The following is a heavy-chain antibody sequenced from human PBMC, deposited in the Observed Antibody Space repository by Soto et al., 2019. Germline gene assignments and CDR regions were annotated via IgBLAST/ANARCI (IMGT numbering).Heavy chain of an antibody. Sequence: ASVKVSCKASGYTFTSYGISWVRQAPGQGLEWMGWISAYNGNTNYAQKLQGRVTMTTDTSTSTAYMELRSLRSDDTAVYYCARQFMITFGGVPPLYYFDYWGQGTLVTVSS. CDR2: ISAYNGNT. D-gene: IGHD3-16*01. V-gene: IGHV1-18*01. CDR1: GYTFTSYG. CDR3: ARQFMITFGGVPPLYYFDY. J-gene: IGHJ4*02.